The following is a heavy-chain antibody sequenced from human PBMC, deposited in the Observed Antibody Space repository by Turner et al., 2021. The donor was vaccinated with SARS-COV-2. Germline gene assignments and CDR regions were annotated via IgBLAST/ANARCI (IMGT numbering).Heavy chain of an antibody. CDR1: GLTVSSNY. V-gene: IGHV3-53*04. Sequence: EGQLVESGGGLVQPGGSLRLSCAASGLTVSSNYMSWVRQAPGKGLEWVSVIYSGGSTFYADSVKGRFTISRHKSKNTLYLQMNSLRAEDTAVYYCARDLGPYGMDVWGQGTTVTVSS. J-gene: IGHJ6*02. CDR2: IYSGGST. CDR3: ARDLGPYGMDV.